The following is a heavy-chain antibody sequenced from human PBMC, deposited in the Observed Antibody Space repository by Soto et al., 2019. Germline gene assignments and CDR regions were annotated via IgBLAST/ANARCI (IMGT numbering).Heavy chain of an antibody. CDR1: GFTFSDHY. J-gene: IGHJ3*02. D-gene: IGHD2-8*01. Sequence: EVQLVESGGGLVQPGGSLRLSCAASGFTFSDHYMDWVRQAPGKGLEGVGRIRNKANSYSTQYAASVKGRFTISRDDSKTSLSLQMNSLKTEDTAVYYCTRVRIYADESGRPFDIWGQGTVVTVSS. CDR2: IRNKANSYST. V-gene: IGHV3-72*01. CDR3: TRVRIYADESGRPFDI.